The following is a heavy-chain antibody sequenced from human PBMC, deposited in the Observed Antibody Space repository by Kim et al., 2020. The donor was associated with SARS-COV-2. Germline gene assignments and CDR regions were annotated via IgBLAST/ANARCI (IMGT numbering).Heavy chain of an antibody. CDR1: GFTFSSYW. J-gene: IGHJ4*02. CDR2: INSDGSST. Sequence: GGSLRLSCAASGFTFSSYWMHWVRQAPGKGLVWVSRINSDGSSTSYADSVKGRFTISRDNAKNTLYLQMNSLRAEDTAVYYCAREDPAAGTYAWGQGTLVTVSS. CDR3: AREDPAAGTYA. V-gene: IGHV3-74*01. D-gene: IGHD6-13*01.